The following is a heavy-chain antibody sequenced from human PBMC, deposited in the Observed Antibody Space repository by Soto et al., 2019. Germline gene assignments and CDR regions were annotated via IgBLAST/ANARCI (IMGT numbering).Heavy chain of an antibody. CDR3: AHPAAHYDILTGYLS. J-gene: IGHJ3*01. CDR1: GFTFSSYA. CDR2: ISGSGGST. Sequence: EVQLLESGGGLVQPGGSLRLSCAASGFTFSSYAMSWVRQAPGKGLEWVSAISGSGGSTYYADSVKGRFTISRDNSKNTLYLQMNILRAEDTAVYYCAHPAAHYDILTGYLSWGQGTMVTVSS. D-gene: IGHD3-9*01. V-gene: IGHV3-23*01.